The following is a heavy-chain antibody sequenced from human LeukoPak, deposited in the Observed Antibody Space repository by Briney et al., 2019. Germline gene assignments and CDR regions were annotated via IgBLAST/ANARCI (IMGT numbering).Heavy chain of an antibody. V-gene: IGHV3-15*01. D-gene: IGHD3-10*01. J-gene: IGHJ4*02. CDR2: IKGKTHGGTE. Sequence: GGSLRLSCVASGFTFTNAWMSWVRQAPGKGLEWVGRIKGKTHGGTEDYAAPVKGRFIILREDSENTLYLQMNGLKTADTAVYYCSTDYYGSGRPGFGYWGQGSLVTVSS. CDR1: GFTFTNAW. CDR3: STDYYGSGRPGFGY.